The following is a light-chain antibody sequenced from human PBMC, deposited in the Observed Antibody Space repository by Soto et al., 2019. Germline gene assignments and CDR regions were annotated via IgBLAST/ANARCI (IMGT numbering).Light chain of an antibody. J-gene: IGKJ4*01. Sequence: EVVLTQSPATLSLSPGEGATLSCRASQSVSTYLAWYQQKPGQAPRLLIYDASNRAPGIPARFSGSGSGTDFTLTISSLEPEDFAVYYCQQGGSFGGGTKVEIK. CDR2: DAS. CDR3: QQGGS. CDR1: QSVSTY. V-gene: IGKV3-11*01.